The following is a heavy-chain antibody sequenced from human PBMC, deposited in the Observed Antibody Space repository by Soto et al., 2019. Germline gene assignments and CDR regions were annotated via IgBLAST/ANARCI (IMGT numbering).Heavy chain of an antibody. CDR2: ISSSSSYT. CDR3: ARDRYCSSTSCSPAYYHYGMDV. J-gene: IGHJ6*02. D-gene: IGHD2-2*01. CDR1: GFTFSDYY. V-gene: IGHV3-11*06. Sequence: QVQLVESGGGLVKPGGSLRLSCAASGFTFSDYYMSWIRQAPGKGLEWVSYISSSSSYTNYADSVKGRFTISRDNAKNSLYLQMNSLRAGDTAVYYCARDRYCSSTSCSPAYYHYGMDVWGQGTTVTVSS.